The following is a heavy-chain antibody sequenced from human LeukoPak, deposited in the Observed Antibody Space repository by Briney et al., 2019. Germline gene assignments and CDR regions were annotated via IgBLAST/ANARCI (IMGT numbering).Heavy chain of an antibody. J-gene: IGHJ3*02. CDR3: ARLGTYCTSTSCYPDAFGI. CDR2: IYYSGST. V-gene: IGHV4-39*01. Sequence: SETLSLTCTVSGGSISSSTSYWGWIRQPPGRGLEWIGTIYYSGSTYYNPSLKSRVTISLDTSKNQFSLQLSSVTAADTAIYYCARLGTYCTSTSCYPDAFGIWGQGTMVTVSS. D-gene: IGHD2-2*01. CDR1: GGSISSSTSY.